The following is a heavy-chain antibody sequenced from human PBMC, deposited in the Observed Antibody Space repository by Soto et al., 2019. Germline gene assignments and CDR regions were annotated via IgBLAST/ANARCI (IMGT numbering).Heavy chain of an antibody. V-gene: IGHV5-51*01. Sequence: PGQSLKISCNGSGYTFTTYWIGWVRQMPGKGLEWMGIIYPGDSDTTYSPSFQGQVTISADKSISTAYLQWNSLKASDSAMYYCGRLDSSYYFDFWGQGTLVNVSS. CDR2: IYPGDSDT. J-gene: IGHJ4*02. CDR3: GRLDSSYYFDF. CDR1: GYTFTTYW. D-gene: IGHD3-22*01.